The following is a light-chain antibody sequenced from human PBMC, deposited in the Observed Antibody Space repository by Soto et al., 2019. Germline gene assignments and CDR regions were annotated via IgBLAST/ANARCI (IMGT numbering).Light chain of an antibody. V-gene: IGKV3-11*01. Sequence: EVVMRQSPATLSVSPGEVATLSFRASQGIGDTLAWYQHKPGQAPRLLIYDASNRATGIPARFSGSGSGTDFTLTISSLEPEDFAVYYCQQRSNWPLTFGQGTRLEI. CDR1: QGIGDT. CDR2: DAS. CDR3: QQRSNWPLT. J-gene: IGKJ5*01.